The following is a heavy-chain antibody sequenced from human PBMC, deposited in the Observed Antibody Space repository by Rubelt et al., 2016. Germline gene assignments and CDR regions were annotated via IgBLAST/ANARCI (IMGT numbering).Heavy chain of an antibody. CDR3: ARVSRATLVTLNYYGMDV. J-gene: IGHJ6*02. D-gene: IGHD4-23*01. CDR1: GFTLGGHA. CDR2: ISSSSGNI. Sequence: QPGGSLSLSCEASGFTLGGHAMNWVRQVPGKGLEWISYISSSSGNIWYADSVKGRFTISRDNAKNSLYLHMNSLRAEDAAVYYCARVSRATLVTLNYYGMDVWGQGTTVTVSS. V-gene: IGHV3-48*01.